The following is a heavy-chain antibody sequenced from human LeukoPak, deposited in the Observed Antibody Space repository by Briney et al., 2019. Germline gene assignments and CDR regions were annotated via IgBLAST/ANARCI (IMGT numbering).Heavy chain of an antibody. J-gene: IGHJ4*02. CDR1: SGSISSYY. CDR2: LYTSGST. CDR3: ARGGSSGYYYG. V-gene: IGHV4-4*07. D-gene: IGHD3-22*01. Sequence: SETLSLTCTVSSGSISSYYWSWIRQPAGKGLEWIGRLYTSGSTNYNPSLKSRVTMSVDTSKNQFSLKLTSMTAADTAVYYCARGGSSGYYYGWGQGTLVTVSS.